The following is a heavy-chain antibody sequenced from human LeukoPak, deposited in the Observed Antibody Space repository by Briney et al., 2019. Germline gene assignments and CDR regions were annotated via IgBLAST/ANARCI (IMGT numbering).Heavy chain of an antibody. CDR1: GYTFTSNW. D-gene: IGHD5-18*01. Sequence: GESLKISCKGSGYTFTSNWIAWVRQKPGKGLEWMGIIFPSDSDTTYSPSFQGQVTISVDRSISTAYLQWSSLKAPETAIYYCTRLDSFGYRVWGQGTLVSVSS. CDR3: TRLDSFGYRV. CDR2: IFPSDSDT. J-gene: IGHJ4*02. V-gene: IGHV5-51*01.